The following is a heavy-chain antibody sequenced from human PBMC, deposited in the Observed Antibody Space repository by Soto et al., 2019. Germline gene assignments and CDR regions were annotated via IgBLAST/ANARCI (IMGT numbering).Heavy chain of an antibody. CDR3: AKDVTNGRAFGMDV. Sequence: QVQLVQSGAEVKKPGSSVKVSCRASGGSLSSYGISWVRQAPGQGLEWMGGLIPIFGTINYAQKFQGRLTITADESTRTAYMELSSLRSEDTAVYYCAKDVTNGRAFGMDVWGQGTTVTVSS. D-gene: IGHD3-16*01. V-gene: IGHV1-69*01. CDR1: GGSLSSYG. CDR2: LIPIFGTI. J-gene: IGHJ6*02.